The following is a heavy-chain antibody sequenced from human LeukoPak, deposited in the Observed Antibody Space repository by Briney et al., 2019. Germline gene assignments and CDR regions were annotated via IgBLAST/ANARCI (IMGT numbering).Heavy chain of an antibody. V-gene: IGHV4-59*08. CDR2: IYYSGST. Sequence: SETLSLTCTVSGVSISSYYWSWIRQPPGKGLEWIGYIYYSGSTNYNPSLKSRVTISVDTSKNQFSLKLSSVTAADTAVYYCAGGLNWFDPWGQGTLVTVSS. CDR3: AGGLNWFDP. CDR1: GVSISSYY. J-gene: IGHJ5*02. D-gene: IGHD3-16*01.